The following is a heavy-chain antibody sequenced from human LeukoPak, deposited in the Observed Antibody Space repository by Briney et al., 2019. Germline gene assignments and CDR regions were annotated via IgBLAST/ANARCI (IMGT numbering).Heavy chain of an antibody. V-gene: IGHV3-30*02. CDR2: IRYDGSNK. CDR3: AKDHRIVVVTVDPEYFDY. Sequence: PGRSLRLSCGASGFTFSSYDMHWVRQAPGKGLEWVAFIRYDGSNKYYADSVKGRFTISRDNSKNTLYLQMNSLRAEDTAVYYCAKDHRIVVVTVDPEYFDYWGQGTLVTVSS. D-gene: IGHD2-21*02. CDR1: GFTFSSYD. J-gene: IGHJ4*02.